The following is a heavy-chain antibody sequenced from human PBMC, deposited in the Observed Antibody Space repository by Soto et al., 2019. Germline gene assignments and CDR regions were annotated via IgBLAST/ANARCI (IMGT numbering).Heavy chain of an antibody. CDR3: ARYNGAVARRGYYYSYYGMDV. D-gene: IGHD6-19*01. CDR2: IIPIFGTA. CDR1: GGTFSSYA. J-gene: IGHJ6*02. Sequence: SVKVSCKASGGTFSSYAISWVRQAPGQGLEWMGGIIPIFGTANYAQKFQGRVTITADESTSTAYMELSSLGSEDTAVYYCARYNGAVARRGYYYSYYGMDVWGQGTTVTVSS. V-gene: IGHV1-69*13.